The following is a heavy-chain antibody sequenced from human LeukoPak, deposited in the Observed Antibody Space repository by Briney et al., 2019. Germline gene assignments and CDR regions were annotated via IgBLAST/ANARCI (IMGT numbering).Heavy chain of an antibody. J-gene: IGHJ6*02. V-gene: IGHV4-59*01. CDR3: ARGEGAAVAGTNYYYYGMDV. D-gene: IGHD6-19*01. CDR2: IYYSGST. Sequence: SETLSLTCTVSGGSLSSYYWSWIRQPPGKRLEWIGYIYYSGSTNYNPSLKSRVTISVDTSKNQFSLKLSSVTAADTAVYYCARGEGAAVAGTNYYYYGMDVWGQGTTVTVSS. CDR1: GGSLSSYY.